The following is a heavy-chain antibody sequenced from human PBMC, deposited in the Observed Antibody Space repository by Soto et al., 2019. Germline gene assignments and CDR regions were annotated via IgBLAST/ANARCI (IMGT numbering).Heavy chain of an antibody. J-gene: IGHJ6*02. Sequence: GGSMRLSCAASGFTFDDYGMSWVRQAPGKGLEWVSGINWNGGSTGYADSVKGRFTISRDNAKNSLYLQMNSLRAEDTALYYCARDYYDSSGYYFGYYYYGMDVWGQGTTVTVSS. D-gene: IGHD3-22*01. CDR3: ARDYYDSSGYYFGYYYYGMDV. CDR1: GFTFDDYG. V-gene: IGHV3-20*04. CDR2: INWNGGST.